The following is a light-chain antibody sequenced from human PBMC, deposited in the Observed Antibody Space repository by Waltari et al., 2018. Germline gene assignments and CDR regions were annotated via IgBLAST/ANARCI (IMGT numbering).Light chain of an antibody. CDR1: KSIGNN. Sequence: DTIMTQSPATLSVSPGESATLSCRASKSIGNNLAWYQQTPGQAPRLLIYVTSSRSTGIPGRFFGAGSGTDFTLTISSLQSEDFGVYYCQQYNEWPYTFGQGTKVDLK. V-gene: IGKV3-15*01. J-gene: IGKJ2*01. CDR3: QQYNEWPYT. CDR2: VTS.